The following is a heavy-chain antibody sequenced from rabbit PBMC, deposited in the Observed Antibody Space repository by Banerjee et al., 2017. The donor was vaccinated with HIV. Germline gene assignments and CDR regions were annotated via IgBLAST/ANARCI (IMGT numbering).Heavy chain of an antibody. D-gene: IGHD8-1*01. CDR1: GFDFSNYG. Sequence: QEHLVESGGGLVQPGGSLKVSCKASGFDFSNYGVSWVRQAPGKGLEWIGYIDPVFGSIHYASWVNGRFTISSHNAQNTLYLQLNSLTAADTATYFCAREAGGSYYPLWGPGTLVTVS. CDR3: AREAGGSYYPL. J-gene: IGHJ4*01. V-gene: IGHV1S47*01. CDR2: IDPVFGSI.